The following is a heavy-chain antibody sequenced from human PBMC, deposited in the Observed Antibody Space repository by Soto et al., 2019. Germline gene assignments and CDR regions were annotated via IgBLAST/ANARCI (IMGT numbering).Heavy chain of an antibody. V-gene: IGHV3-33*01. Sequence: QVQLVESGGGVVQPGRSLRLSCAASGFTFNNYGMHWVRQAPGKGLEWLAVIWNDGSNSSYANSVKGRFTISRDNSKNTPCLQMSSLRAEDTGVYYCARRQIPPPTRGAANARGAMDVWGQGTTVTVSS. CDR3: ARRQIPPPTRGAANARGAMDV. D-gene: IGHD6-13*01. CDR1: GFTFNNYG. J-gene: IGHJ6*02. CDR2: IWNDGSNS.